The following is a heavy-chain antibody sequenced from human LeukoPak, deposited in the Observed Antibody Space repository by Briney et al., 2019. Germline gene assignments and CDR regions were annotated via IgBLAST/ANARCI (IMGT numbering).Heavy chain of an antibody. J-gene: IGHJ4*02. Sequence: ASVKVSCKASGYTFTSYYMHWVRQAPGQGLEWMGIINPSGGSTSYAQEFQGRVTMTRDTSTSTVYMELGSLRSEDTAVYYCAREIAVAGTGYWGQGTLVTVSS. CDR1: GYTFTSYY. CDR2: INPSGGST. V-gene: IGHV1-46*01. D-gene: IGHD6-19*01. CDR3: AREIAVAGTGY.